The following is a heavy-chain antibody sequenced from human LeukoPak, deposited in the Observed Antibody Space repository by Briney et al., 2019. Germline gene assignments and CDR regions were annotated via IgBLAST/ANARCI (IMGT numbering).Heavy chain of an antibody. CDR3: AKEMHDYGDHYYMDV. J-gene: IGHJ6*03. Sequence: PGGSLRLSCAASRFSLSNCAMHWVRQAPGKGLEWVAYIRFDGSKKNFADSVKGRFTISRDNSKNTLYLQMNSLRAEDTAVYFCAKEMHDYGDHYYMDVWGKGTTVTVSS. CDR1: RFSLSNCA. CDR2: IRFDGSKK. V-gene: IGHV3-30*02. D-gene: IGHD4-17*01.